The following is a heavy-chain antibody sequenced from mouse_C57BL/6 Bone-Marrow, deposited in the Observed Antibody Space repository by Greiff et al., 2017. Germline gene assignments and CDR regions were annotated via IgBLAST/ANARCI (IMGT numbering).Heavy chain of an antibody. D-gene: IGHD2-1*01. J-gene: IGHJ2*01. CDR1: GFTFSSYA. Sequence: EVMLVESGGGLVKPGGSLKLSCAASGFTFSSYAMSWVRQTPEKRLEWVATISDGGSYTYYPDNVKGRFTISRDNAKNNLYLQMSHLKSEDTAMYYCAKDGNPFDYWGRGTTLTVSS. V-gene: IGHV5-4*03. CDR3: AKDGNPFDY. CDR2: ISDGGSYT.